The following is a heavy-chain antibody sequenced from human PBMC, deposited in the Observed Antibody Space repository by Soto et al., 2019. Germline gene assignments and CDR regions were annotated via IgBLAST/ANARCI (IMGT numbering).Heavy chain of an antibody. CDR2: INHSGST. V-gene: IGHV4-34*01. CDR3: AREVGGEWLSYYYYYGMDV. CDR1: GGSFSGYY. J-gene: IGHJ6*02. Sequence: SETLSLTCAVYGGSFSGYYWSWIRQPPGKGLEWIGEINHSGSTNYNPSLKSRVTISVDTSKNQFSLKLSSVTAADTAVYYCAREVGGEWLSYYYYYGMDVWGQGTTVTVSS. D-gene: IGHD3-3*01.